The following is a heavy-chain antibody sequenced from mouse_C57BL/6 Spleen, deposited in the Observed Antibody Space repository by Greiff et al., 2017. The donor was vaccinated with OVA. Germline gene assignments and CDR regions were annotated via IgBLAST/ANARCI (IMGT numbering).Heavy chain of an antibody. CDR3: ARHEESLRPWFAY. D-gene: IGHD1-2*01. V-gene: IGHV1-62-2*01. Sequence: QVQLKESGAELVKPGASVKLSCKASGYTFTEYTIHWVKQRSGQGLEWIGWFYPGSGSIKYNEKFKDKATLTADKSSSTVYIELSRLTSEDSAVYFCARHEESLRPWFAYWGQGTLVTVSA. J-gene: IGHJ3*01. CDR1: GYTFTEYT. CDR2: FYPGSGSI.